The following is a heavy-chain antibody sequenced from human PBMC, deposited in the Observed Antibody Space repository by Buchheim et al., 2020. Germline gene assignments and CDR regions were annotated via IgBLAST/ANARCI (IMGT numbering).Heavy chain of an antibody. CDR2: ISYDGSNK. Sequence: QVQLVESGGGVVQPGRSLRLSCAASGFTFSSYAMHWVRQAPGKGLEWVAVISYDGSNKYYADSVKGRFTISRDNSKNTPYLQMNSLRAEDTAVYYCARGSFLRITIFGVVIDYGMDVWGQGTT. J-gene: IGHJ6*02. CDR1: GFTFSSYA. V-gene: IGHV3-30-3*01. CDR3: ARGSFLRITIFGVVIDYGMDV. D-gene: IGHD3-3*01.